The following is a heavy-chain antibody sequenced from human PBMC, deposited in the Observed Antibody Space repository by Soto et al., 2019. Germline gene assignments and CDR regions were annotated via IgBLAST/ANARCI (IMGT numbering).Heavy chain of an antibody. CDR3: ARSNREYDYYYYYGMDV. J-gene: IGHJ6*02. Sequence: GGSLRLSCAASGFTVSSNYMSWVRQAPGKGLEWVSVIYSGGSTYYADSVKGRFTISRDNSKNTLYLQMNSLRAEDTAVYYCARSNREYDYYYYYGMDVWGQGTTVTVSS. CDR1: GFTVSSNY. CDR2: IYSGGST. D-gene: IGHD2-2*01. V-gene: IGHV3-53*01.